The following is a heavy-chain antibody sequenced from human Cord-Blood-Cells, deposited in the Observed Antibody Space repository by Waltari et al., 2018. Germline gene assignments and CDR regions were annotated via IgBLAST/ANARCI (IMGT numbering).Heavy chain of an antibody. CDR2: IWYDGSNK. V-gene: IGHV3-33*01. D-gene: IGHD3-9*01. CDR1: GFTFSSYG. CDR3: ARDMNYDILTGYYKGGFDY. Sequence: QVQLVESGGGVVQPGRSLRLSCAASGFTFSSYGMHWVRQAPGKGLGWVAVIWYDGSNKYYAESVKGRFTISRDNSKNTLYLQMNSLRAEDTAVYYCARDMNYDILTGYYKGGFDYWGQGTLVTVSS. J-gene: IGHJ4*02.